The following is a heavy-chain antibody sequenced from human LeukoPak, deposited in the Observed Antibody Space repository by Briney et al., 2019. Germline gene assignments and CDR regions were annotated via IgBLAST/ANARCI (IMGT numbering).Heavy chain of an antibody. J-gene: IGHJ4*02. CDR3: ARDPTIAARAADY. CDR1: GFTFGSYA. Sequence: GGSLRLSCAASGFTFGSYAMHWVRQAPGKGLEWVAVISYDGSNKYYADSVKGRFTISRDNSKNTLYLQMNSLRAEDTAVYYCARDPTIAARAADYWGQGTLVTVSS. D-gene: IGHD6-6*01. CDR2: ISYDGSNK. V-gene: IGHV3-30-3*01.